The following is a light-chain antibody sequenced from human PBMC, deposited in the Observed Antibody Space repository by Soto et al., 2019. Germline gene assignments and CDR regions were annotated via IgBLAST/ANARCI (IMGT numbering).Light chain of an antibody. V-gene: IGKV3-15*01. J-gene: IGKJ1*01. CDR2: GAS. CDR1: QSVNFN. CDR3: QQYENWPRT. Sequence: EIVMTQSPATLPVSPGERVTLSCRASQSVNFNLAWYQQKPGQAPRLLMYGASSRATGIPARFSGSGSRTEFTLSISSLQSEDFAVYYCQQYENWPRTFGQGTKVEIK.